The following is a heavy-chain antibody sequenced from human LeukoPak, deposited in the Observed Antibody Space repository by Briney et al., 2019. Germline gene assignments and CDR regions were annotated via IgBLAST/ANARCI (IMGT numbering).Heavy chain of an antibody. CDR2: MNGYGSST. J-gene: IGHJ2*01. CDR3: AKSPARYFEL. CDR1: GFTISSSW. Sequence: GGSLRLSCAASGFTISSSWKHWVRHAPGKGLVWVSRMNGYGSSTKYADSVQGRFTISRDNGKNALYLQMTSLRVEDTAVYYCAKSPARYFELCGRSALVSVSS. V-gene: IGHV3-74*03.